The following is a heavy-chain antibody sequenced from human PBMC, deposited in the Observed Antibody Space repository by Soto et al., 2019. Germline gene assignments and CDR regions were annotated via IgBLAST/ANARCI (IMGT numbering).Heavy chain of an antibody. Sequence: SETLSLTCTVSGGSISSGGYYWSWIRQHPGKGLEWIGYIYYSGSTYYNPSLKSRVTISVDTSKNQFSLKLSSVTAADTAVYYCARGPPELITYYDFWSGYSFDPWGQGTLVTVSS. V-gene: IGHV4-31*03. J-gene: IGHJ5*02. D-gene: IGHD3-3*01. CDR1: GGSISSGGYY. CDR3: ARGPPELITYYDFWSGYSFDP. CDR2: IYYSGST.